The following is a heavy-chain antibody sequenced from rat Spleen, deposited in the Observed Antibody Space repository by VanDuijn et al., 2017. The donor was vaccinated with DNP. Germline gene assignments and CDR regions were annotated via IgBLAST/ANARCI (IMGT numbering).Heavy chain of an antibody. CDR2: INTDGYRT. D-gene: IGHD1-1*01. Sequence: EVQLVETGGGVVQPGRPLNLSCVASGFIFSSYWMYWTRQAPGKGLEGVASINTDGYRTYFPDSVKGRFTISRNNAEDTLYLQMNSLRFGDTAIYYCARGSTTMDYWYFDFWGPGTMVAVSS. CDR3: ARGSTTMDYWYFDF. CDR1: GFIFSSYW. V-gene: IGHV5-58*01. J-gene: IGHJ1*01.